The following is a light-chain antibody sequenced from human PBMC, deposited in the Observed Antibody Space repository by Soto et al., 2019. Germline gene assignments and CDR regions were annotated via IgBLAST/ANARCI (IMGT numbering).Light chain of an antibody. CDR2: GAS. CDR1: QSVSNNY. CDR3: QQYSSSLST. J-gene: IGKJ4*01. V-gene: IGKV3-20*01. Sequence: EIVLTQSPGTLSLSPGERVTLSCWASQSVSNNYLAWYQQIPGQAPRLLIYGASRRASGIPDRFSGSGSGTDFTLTISRLEPEDVAVYYCQQYSSSLSTFGGGTKVEIK.